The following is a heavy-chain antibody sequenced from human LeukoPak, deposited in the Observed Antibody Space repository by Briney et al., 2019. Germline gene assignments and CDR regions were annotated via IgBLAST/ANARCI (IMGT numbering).Heavy chain of an antibody. Sequence: GGSLRHSRAPSGFTLSNAWMAWLRQAPGKGVVFVGRIRNKRDGGTAASADPLKGRFTISRDDSTNTLYLQMNSLEPEDTAVYYCTAWGGSFSRYWGQGTLVTVSS. J-gene: IGHJ4*02. D-gene: IGHD1-26*01. CDR3: TAWGGSFSRY. V-gene: IGHV3-15*01. CDR2: IRNKRDGGTA. CDR1: GFTLSNAW.